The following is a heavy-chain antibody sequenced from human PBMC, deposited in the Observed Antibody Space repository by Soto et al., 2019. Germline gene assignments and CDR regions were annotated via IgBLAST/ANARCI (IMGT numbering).Heavy chain of an antibody. CDR3: AKENGDKGYYFYGMDV. D-gene: IGHD4-17*01. CDR2: ISYDGDNK. Sequence: QVHLVESGGAMAQPGRSLRLSCAASGFTFSLYGMHWVRQAPGKGLEWVAVISYDGDNKYYADSVKGRFTISRDNSTNTLYLQMNSLRAGDTAVYYCAKENGDKGYYFYGMDVWGQGTTVTVSS. V-gene: IGHV3-30*18. J-gene: IGHJ6*02. CDR1: GFTFSLYG.